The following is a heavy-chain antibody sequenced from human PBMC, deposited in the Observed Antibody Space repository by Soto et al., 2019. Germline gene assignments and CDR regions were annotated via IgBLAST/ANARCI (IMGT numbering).Heavy chain of an antibody. CDR3: ASRGRNFYYYGMDV. V-gene: IGHV1-69*01. Sequence: QVQLVQSGAEVKKPGSSVKVSCKXXGGXFXSYAISWVRQAPGQGLEWMGGIIPIFGTANYAQKFQGRVTITADESTSTAYMELSSLRSEDTAVYYCASRGRNFYYYGMDVWGQGTTVTVSS. J-gene: IGHJ6*02. CDR1: GGXFXSYA. D-gene: IGHD3-10*01. CDR2: IIPIFGTA.